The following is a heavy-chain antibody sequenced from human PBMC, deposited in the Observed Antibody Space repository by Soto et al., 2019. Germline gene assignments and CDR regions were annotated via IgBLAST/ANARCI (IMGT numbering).Heavy chain of an antibody. CDR1: GFTVSSNY. Sequence: EVQLVESGGGLIQPGGSLRLSCAASGFTVSSNYMSWVRQAPGKGLEWVSVIYSGGSTYYADSVKGRFTISRDNSTNTLYLQMNSLRAEDTAVYYCARISPRYSYGYVYWGQGTLVTVSS. CDR2: IYSGGST. CDR3: ARISPRYSYGYVY. D-gene: IGHD5-18*01. J-gene: IGHJ4*02. V-gene: IGHV3-53*01.